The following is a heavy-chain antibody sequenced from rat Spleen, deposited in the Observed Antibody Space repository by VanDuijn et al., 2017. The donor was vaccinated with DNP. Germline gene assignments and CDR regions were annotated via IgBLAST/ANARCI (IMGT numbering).Heavy chain of an antibody. CDR1: GFTFNNYW. D-gene: IGHD5-1*01. V-gene: IGHV5-31*01. CDR3: AREVTGSGFDY. CDR2: ITSSGGST. Sequence: EVQLVESGGDLVQPGRSLKLSCVASGFTFNNYWMTWIRQVPGKGLEWVASITSSGGSTYYPDSVKGRFTISRDNAKNTLYLQMNSLRSEDTATYYCAREVTGSGFDYWGQGVMVTVSS. J-gene: IGHJ2*01.